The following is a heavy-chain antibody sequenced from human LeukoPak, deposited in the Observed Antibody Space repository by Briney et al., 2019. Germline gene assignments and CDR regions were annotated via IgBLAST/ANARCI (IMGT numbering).Heavy chain of an antibody. CDR2: IYYSGST. D-gene: IGHD2-2*02. CDR1: GGSISSGGYY. CDR3: ARAPGIVVVPAAIRLVGTDV. Sequence: SQTLSLTCTVSGGSISSGGYYWSWIRQHPGTGLEWLGYIYYSGSTYYNPSLKSRVTISVDTSKNQFSLKLSSVTAADTAVYYCARAPGIVVVPAAIRLVGTDVWGQGTTVTVSS. V-gene: IGHV4-31*03. J-gene: IGHJ6*02.